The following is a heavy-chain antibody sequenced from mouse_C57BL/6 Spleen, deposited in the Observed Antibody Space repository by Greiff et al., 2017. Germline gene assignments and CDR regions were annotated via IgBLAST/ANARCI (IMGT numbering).Heavy chain of an antibody. Sequence: EVKLQESGPELVKPGASVTIPCKASGYTFTDYNMDWVKQSHGKSLEWIGDINPNNGGTIYNQKFKGKATLTVDKSSSTAYMELRSLTSEDTAVYYCARGFSYYYGSSPFDYWGQGTTLTVSS. V-gene: IGHV1-18*01. CDR2: INPNNGGT. D-gene: IGHD1-1*01. CDR1: GYTFTDYN. CDR3: ARGFSYYYGSSPFDY. J-gene: IGHJ2*01.